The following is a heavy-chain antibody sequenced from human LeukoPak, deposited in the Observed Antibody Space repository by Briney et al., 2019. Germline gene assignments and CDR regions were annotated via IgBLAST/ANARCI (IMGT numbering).Heavy chain of an antibody. J-gene: IGHJ4*02. Sequence: GGSLRLSCAASGFKFSSFGMRWVRQAPGKGLDWVASIRFDGNNKYYSDSVKGRFTISRDNSKNTLYLQMNSLRAEDTAVYYCASMSLDYFDYWGQGTLVTVSS. V-gene: IGHV3-30*02. D-gene: IGHD5/OR15-5a*01. CDR2: IRFDGNNK. CDR1: GFKFSSFG. CDR3: ASMSLDYFDY.